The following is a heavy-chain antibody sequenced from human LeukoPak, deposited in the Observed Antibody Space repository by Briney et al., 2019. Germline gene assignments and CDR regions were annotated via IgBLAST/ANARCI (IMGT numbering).Heavy chain of an antibody. D-gene: IGHD6-13*01. CDR1: RFTFSNTW. CDR2: IKSKADDGTT. J-gene: IGHJ4*02. V-gene: IGHV3-15*01. CDR3: TTGLRAADTN. Sequence: KTGVSLTLSCSASRFTFSNTWMSCVRQAPGKGREWVSRIKSKADDGTTDYAAPVKGRFTISIDESKNTLYLQMNSLKPEDTAVYYCTTGLRAADTNWGLGTLVTVSS.